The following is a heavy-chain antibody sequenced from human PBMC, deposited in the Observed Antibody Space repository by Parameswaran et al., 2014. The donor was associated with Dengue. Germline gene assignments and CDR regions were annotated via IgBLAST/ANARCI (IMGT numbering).Heavy chain of an antibody. Sequence: GESLKISCAASGFTFSSYAMSWVRQAPGKGLEWVSAISGSGGSTYYADSVKGRFTISRDNSKNTLYLQMNSLRAEDTAVYYCAKEYIEWIQLHPAYGYYYGMDVWGQGTTVTVSS. V-gene: IGHV3-23*01. CDR1: GFTFSSYA. D-gene: IGHD5-18*01. CDR3: AKEYIEWIQLHPAYGYYYGMDV. J-gene: IGHJ6*02. CDR2: ISGSGGST.